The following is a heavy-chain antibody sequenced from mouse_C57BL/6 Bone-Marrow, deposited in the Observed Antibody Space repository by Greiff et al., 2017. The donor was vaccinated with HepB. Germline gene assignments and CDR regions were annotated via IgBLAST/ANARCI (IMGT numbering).Heavy chain of an antibody. Sequence: EVQLMESGGGLVQSGRSLRLSCATSGFTFSDFYMEWVRQAPGKGLEWIAASRNKANDYTTEYSASVKGRFIVSRDTSQSILYLQMNALRAEDTAIYYCARDAEGAMDYWGQGTSVTVSS. V-gene: IGHV7-1*01. CDR2: SRNKANDYTT. J-gene: IGHJ4*01. CDR3: ARDAEGAMDY. CDR1: GFTFSDFY.